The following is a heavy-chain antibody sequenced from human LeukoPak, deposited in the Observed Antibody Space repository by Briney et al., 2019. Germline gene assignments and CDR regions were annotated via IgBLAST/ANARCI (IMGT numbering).Heavy chain of an antibody. CDR2: INHSGST. D-gene: IGHD2-2*01. J-gene: IGHJ4*02. V-gene: IGHV4-34*01. CDR1: GGSFSGYY. CDR3: ASSRGEVVVPAALDY. Sequence: SETLSLTCAVYGGSFSGYYWSWIRQPPGKGLEWIGEINHSGSTNYNPSLKSRVTISVDTSKNQFPLKLSSVTAADTAVYYCASSRGEVVVPAALDYWGQGTLVTVSS.